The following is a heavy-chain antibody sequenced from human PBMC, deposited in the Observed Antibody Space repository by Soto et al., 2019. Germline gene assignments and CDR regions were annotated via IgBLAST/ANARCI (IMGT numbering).Heavy chain of an antibody. D-gene: IGHD6-13*01. V-gene: IGHV3-9*01. CDR1: GFTFDDYA. J-gene: IGHJ4*02. CDR3: AKDTGYSSSWFDY. Sequence: EVQLVESGGGLVQPGRSLRLSCAASGFTFDDYAMHWVRQAPGKGLEWVSGISWNSGSIGYADSVKGRFTISGDNAKNSLYLQMNSLRAEDTALYYCAKDTGYSSSWFDYWGQGTLVTVSS. CDR2: ISWNSGSI.